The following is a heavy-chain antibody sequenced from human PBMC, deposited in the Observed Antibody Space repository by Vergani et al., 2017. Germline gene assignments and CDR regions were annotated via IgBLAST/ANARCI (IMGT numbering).Heavy chain of an antibody. J-gene: IGHJ6*02. CDR1: GGSISSYY. CDR2: IYYSGST. CDR3: ARVYGSGSYGRYYYYGMDV. V-gene: IGHV4-59*01. Sequence: QVQLQESGPGLVKPSETLSLPCTVSGGSISSYYWSWIRQPPGKGLEWIGYIYYSGSTNYNPSLKSRVTISVDTSKNQFSLKLSSVTAADTAVYYCARVYGSGSYGRYYYYGMDVWGQGTTVTVSS. D-gene: IGHD3-10*01.